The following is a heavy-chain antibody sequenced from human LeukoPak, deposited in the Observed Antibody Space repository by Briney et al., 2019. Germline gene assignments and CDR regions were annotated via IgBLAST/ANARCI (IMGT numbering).Heavy chain of an antibody. CDR2: LSGSGDST. J-gene: IGHJ5*02. CDR1: GFTFSSFA. V-gene: IGHV3-23*01. Sequence: GGSLRLSCAASGFTFSSFAMSWVCQAPGKGLEWVSLLSGSGDSTYYADSVRGRFTISRDSSKNTLYLQMNSLRAEDTAVYYCAKGGGFSYGYAPSWGQGALVTVSS. D-gene: IGHD5-18*01. CDR3: AKGGGFSYGYAPS.